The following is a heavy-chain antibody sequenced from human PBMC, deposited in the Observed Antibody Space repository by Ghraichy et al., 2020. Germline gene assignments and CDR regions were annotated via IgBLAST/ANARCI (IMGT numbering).Heavy chain of an antibody. Sequence: GGSLRLSCAASGFTFSSYAMSWVRQAPGKGLEWVSVISTDGHTIFSPDSMKGRFTISRDNSKNTLFLQMNSLRAEDTAVYYCAKGGGRVTQRYLDPWGQGTLVIVSS. D-gene: IGHD4-11*01. V-gene: IGHV3-23*03. J-gene: IGHJ5*02. CDR1: GFTFSSYA. CDR3: AKGGGRVTQRYLDP. CDR2: ISTDGHTI.